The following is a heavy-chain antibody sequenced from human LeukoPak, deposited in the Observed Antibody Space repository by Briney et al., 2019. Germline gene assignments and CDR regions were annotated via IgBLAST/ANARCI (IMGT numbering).Heavy chain of an antibody. CDR3: ARDGTAAAGVAYY. CDR2: ISSNGGST. CDR1: GFTFSNYA. D-gene: IGHD6-13*01. Sequence: PGGSLRLSCAASGFTFSNYAMHWVRQAPEKGLEYVSGISSNGGSTNYANSVKGRFTISRDNSKNTLYLQMNSLRAEDTAVYYCARDGTAAAGVAYYWGPGNLLTVSS. V-gene: IGHV3-64*01. J-gene: IGHJ4*02.